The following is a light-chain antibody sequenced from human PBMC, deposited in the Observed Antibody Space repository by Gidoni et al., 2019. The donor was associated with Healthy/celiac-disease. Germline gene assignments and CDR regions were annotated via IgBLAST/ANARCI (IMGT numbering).Light chain of an antibody. CDR2: KAY. J-gene: IGKJ2*01. Sequence: DIQMTQSPSTLSASVGDRVTITCRARQSISSWLAWYQQKPGKAPKLLIYKAYSLESGVPSRFSGSGSGTEFTLTISSLQPDDFATYYCQQYNSPMHTFGQGTKLEIK. CDR3: QQYNSPMHT. CDR1: QSISSW. V-gene: IGKV1-5*03.